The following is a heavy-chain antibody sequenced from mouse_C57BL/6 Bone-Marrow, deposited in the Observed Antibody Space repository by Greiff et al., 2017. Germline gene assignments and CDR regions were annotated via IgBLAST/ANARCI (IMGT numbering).Heavy chain of an antibody. J-gene: IGHJ4*01. D-gene: IGHD1-1*01. Sequence: EVKLMESGGGLVQPKGSLKLSCAASGFSFNTYAMNWVRQAPGKGLEWVARIRSKSNNYATYYADSVKDRFTISRDDSESMLYLQMNNLKTEDTAMYYCVRHYYGSSPYAMDYWGQGTSVTVSS. CDR3: VRHYYGSSPYAMDY. V-gene: IGHV10-1*01. CDR2: IRSKSNNYAT. CDR1: GFSFNTYA.